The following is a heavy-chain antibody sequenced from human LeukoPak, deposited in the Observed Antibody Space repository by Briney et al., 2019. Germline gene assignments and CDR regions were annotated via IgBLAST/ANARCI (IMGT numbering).Heavy chain of an antibody. J-gene: IGHJ4*02. CDR1: GGPISSYY. V-gene: IGHV4-4*07. CDR2: IYTSGST. D-gene: IGHD2-21*02. CDR3: ARDMGDSIDY. Sequence: SETLSLTCTVSGGPISSYYWSWIRQPAGKGLGWIGRIYTSGSTNYNPSLKSRVTMSVDTSKNQFSLKLSSVTAADTAVYYCARDMGDSIDYWGQGTLVTVSS.